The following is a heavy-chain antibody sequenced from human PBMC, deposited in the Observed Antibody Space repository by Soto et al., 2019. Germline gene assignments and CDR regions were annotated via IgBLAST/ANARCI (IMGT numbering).Heavy chain of an antibody. CDR3: AKARAVPAAMCFDY. CDR1: GFTFSSYA. CDR2: ISGSGGST. J-gene: IGHJ4*02. Sequence: XESLLLSCAASGFTFSSYAMSWVRQAPGKGLEWVSAISGSGGSTYYADSVKGRFTISRDNSKNTLYLQMNSLRAEDTAVYYCAKARAVPAAMCFDYWGQGTLVTVSS. D-gene: IGHD2-2*01. V-gene: IGHV3-23*01.